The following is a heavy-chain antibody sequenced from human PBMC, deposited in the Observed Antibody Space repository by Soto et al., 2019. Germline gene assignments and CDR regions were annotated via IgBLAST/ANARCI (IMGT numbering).Heavy chain of an antibody. CDR3: ARVRTPTYYYGSGSLLGQRNMDV. Sequence: PGGSLRLSCAASGFTFSSYGMHWVRQAPGKGLEWVAVIWYDGSNKYYADSVKGRFTISRDNSKNTLYLQMNSLRAEDTAVYYCARVRTPTYYYGSGSLLGQRNMDVWGKGTTVTVSS. V-gene: IGHV3-33*01. CDR2: IWYDGSNK. J-gene: IGHJ6*03. CDR1: GFTFSSYG. D-gene: IGHD3-10*01.